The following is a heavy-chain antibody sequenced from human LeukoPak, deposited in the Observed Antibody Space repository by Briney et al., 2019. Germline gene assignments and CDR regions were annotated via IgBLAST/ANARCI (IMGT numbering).Heavy chain of an antibody. Sequence: SETLSLTCTVSGGSISSSSYYWGWIHQPPGKGLEWIGSIYYSGSTYYNPSLKSRVTISVDTSKNQFSLKLSSVTAADTAVYYCARLGCSSTSCYFPYYFDYWGQGTLVTVSS. CDR3: ARLGCSSTSCYFPYYFDY. CDR2: IYYSGST. V-gene: IGHV4-39*01. CDR1: GGSISSSSYY. D-gene: IGHD2-2*01. J-gene: IGHJ4*02.